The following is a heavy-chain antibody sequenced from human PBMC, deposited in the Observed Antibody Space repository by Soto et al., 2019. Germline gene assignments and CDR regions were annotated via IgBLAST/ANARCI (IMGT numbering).Heavy chain of an antibody. Sequence: SVKVSCKASGGTFSSYAISWVRQAPGQGLEWMGGIIPIFGTATYAQKFQGRVTITADKSTSTAYMELSSLRSEDTAVYYCARLGSGLYYYGMDVWGQGTTVTVSS. J-gene: IGHJ6*02. CDR2: IIPIFGTA. V-gene: IGHV1-69*06. CDR3: ARLGSGLYYYGMDV. D-gene: IGHD5-12*01. CDR1: GGTFSSYA.